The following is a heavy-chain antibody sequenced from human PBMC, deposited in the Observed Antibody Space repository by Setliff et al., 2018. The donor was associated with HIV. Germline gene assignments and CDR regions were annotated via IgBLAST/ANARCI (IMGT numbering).Heavy chain of an antibody. Sequence: GSLRLSCAASGVTVSKNYMSWVRQAPGKGLEWASVIYTGGATFYADSVKARFTISRDNSRNTLYLQMNSLRAEDTAVYYCARRAGYTSSWYREDYYYMDVWGKGTTVTVSS. CDR3: ARRAGYTSSWYREDYYYMDV. V-gene: IGHV3-66*02. CDR1: GVTVSKNY. D-gene: IGHD6-13*01. CDR2: IYTGGAT. J-gene: IGHJ6*03.